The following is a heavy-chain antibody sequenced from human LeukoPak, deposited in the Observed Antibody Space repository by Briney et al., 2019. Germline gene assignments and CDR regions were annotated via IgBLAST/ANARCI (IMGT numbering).Heavy chain of an antibody. J-gene: IGHJ3*02. CDR3: ARGPGGGGDLDAFDT. Sequence: PSETLSLTCAVYGGSFSGYYWSWIRQPPGKGLEWTGEINHSGSTNYNPSLKSRVTISVDTSKNQFSLKLSSVTAADTAVYYCARGPGGGGDLDAFDTWGQGTMVTVSS. CDR1: GGSFSGYY. CDR2: INHSGST. D-gene: IGHD2-21*01. V-gene: IGHV4-34*01.